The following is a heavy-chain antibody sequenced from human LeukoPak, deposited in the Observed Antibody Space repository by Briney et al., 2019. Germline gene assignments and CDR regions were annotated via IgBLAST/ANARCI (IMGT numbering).Heavy chain of an antibody. J-gene: IGHJ2*01. V-gene: IGHV3-30-3*01. CDR2: ISYDGSNK. CDR1: GFTFSSYA. D-gene: IGHD1-14*01. CDR3: AREPPPGYFDL. Sequence: GSLRLSCVGSGFTFSSYAMHWVRQAPGKGLEWVAVISYDGSNKYYADSVKGRFTISRDNSKNTLYLQMNSLRAEDTAVYYCAREPPPGYFDLWGRGTLVTVSS.